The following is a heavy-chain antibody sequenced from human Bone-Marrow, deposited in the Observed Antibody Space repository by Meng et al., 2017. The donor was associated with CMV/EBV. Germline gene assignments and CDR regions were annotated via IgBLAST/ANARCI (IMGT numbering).Heavy chain of an antibody. J-gene: IGHJ4*02. CDR2: IYYTGST. Sequence: SETLSLTCTVSGGSINFFFCNWIRQSPGKGLEWIGSIYYTGSTDYNPSLESRVTISVDTSKNQCSLKLSSVTAADTAVYYCARVPLHYWGQGTLVTVSS. CDR3: ARVPLHY. CDR1: GGSINFFF. V-gene: IGHV4-59*12.